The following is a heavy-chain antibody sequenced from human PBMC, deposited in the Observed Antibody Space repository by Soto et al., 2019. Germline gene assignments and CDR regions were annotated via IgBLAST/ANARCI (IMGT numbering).Heavy chain of an antibody. J-gene: IGHJ6*03. CDR2: IYYSGST. CDR3: ARRRPSPYYYYYYYMDV. Sequence: SETLSLTCTVSGGSISSSSYYWGWIRQPPGKGLEWIGSIYYSGSTYYNPSLKSRVTISVDTSKNQFSLKLRSVTAADTAVYYCARRRPSPYYYYYYYMDVWGKGTTVTVSS. CDR1: GGSISSSSYY. V-gene: IGHV4-39*01.